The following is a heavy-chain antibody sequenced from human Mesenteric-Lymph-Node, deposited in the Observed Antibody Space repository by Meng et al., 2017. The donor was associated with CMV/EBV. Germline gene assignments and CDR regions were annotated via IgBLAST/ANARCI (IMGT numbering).Heavy chain of an antibody. Sequence: SAFTFSDHYMDWVRQAPGKWLEWVARIKNKANSYSIDYAASVKGRFTISRDDSKNTLYLQMNSLKTDDTAVYYCIRVKLGSSKYFDLWGRGTLVTVSS. CDR1: AFTFSDHY. CDR3: IRVKLGSSKYFDL. V-gene: IGHV3-72*01. CDR2: IKNKANSYSI. D-gene: IGHD6-6*01. J-gene: IGHJ2*01.